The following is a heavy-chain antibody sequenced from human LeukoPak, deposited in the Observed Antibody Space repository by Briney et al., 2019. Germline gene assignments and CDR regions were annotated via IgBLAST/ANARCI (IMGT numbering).Heavy chain of an antibody. V-gene: IGHV1-18*01. CDR1: GYTFTSYG. Sequence: ASVTVSCKASGYTFTSYGISWVRQAPGQGLEGMGWISAYNGNTNYAQKLQGRVTMTTDTSTSTAYMELRSLRSDDTAVYYCARGSSSGLTYGMDVWGQGTTVTVSS. J-gene: IGHJ6*02. CDR2: ISAYNGNT. CDR3: ARGSSSGLTYGMDV. D-gene: IGHD6-19*01.